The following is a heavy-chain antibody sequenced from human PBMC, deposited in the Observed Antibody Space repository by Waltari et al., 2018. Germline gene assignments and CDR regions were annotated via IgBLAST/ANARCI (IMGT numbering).Heavy chain of an antibody. CDR3: ARGRGFDP. Sequence: QVQLQQWGGGLLRPSETLSLICAVYGGSFSGYYWSWIRQPPGKGLEWIGEINHSGSTHYNPSLKSRVTISVDTSKKQFSLKLTSVTAADTAIYYCARGRGFDPWGQGTLVTVSS. CDR2: INHSGST. CDR1: GGSFSGYY. J-gene: IGHJ5*02. V-gene: IGHV4-34*01.